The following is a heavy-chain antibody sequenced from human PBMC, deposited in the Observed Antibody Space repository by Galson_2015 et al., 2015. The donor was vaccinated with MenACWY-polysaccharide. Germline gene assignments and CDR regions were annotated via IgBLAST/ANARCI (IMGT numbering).Heavy chain of an antibody. J-gene: IGHJ3*02. V-gene: IGHV3-33*01. Sequence: SLRLSCAASGSRFSNFGMHWVRQAPGKGLEWVAGIQDDGSKIEYADSVKGRFTISRDNSKNPLFLEMNYLGAEDTAVYYCAREGSRIVFHAFDTWGQGTMVTVSS. CDR1: GSRFSNFG. CDR3: AREGSRIVFHAFDT. D-gene: IGHD6-13*01. CDR2: IQDDGSKI.